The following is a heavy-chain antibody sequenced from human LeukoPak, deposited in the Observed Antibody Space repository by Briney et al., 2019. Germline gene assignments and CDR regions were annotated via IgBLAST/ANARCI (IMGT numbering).Heavy chain of an antibody. Sequence: ASVTVSCKASGYTFTSHGISWVRQAPGQGLEWMGWSNPYNGNTNYAQKIQGRVTMTTDTSTSTAYMELRSLTPDDTAVYYCARTYYYDSSGYSAFDIWGQGTMVTVSS. CDR2: SNPYNGNT. CDR3: ARTYYYDSSGYSAFDI. V-gene: IGHV1-18*01. CDR1: GYTFTSHG. D-gene: IGHD3-22*01. J-gene: IGHJ3*02.